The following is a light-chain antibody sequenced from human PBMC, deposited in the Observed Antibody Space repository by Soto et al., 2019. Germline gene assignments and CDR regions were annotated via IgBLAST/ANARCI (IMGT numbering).Light chain of an antibody. CDR1: SSDVGGHNY. Sequence: QSALTQPASVSGSPGQTITISCTGTSSDVGGHNYVSWYQQHPGKAPKLMIYEDSNRPSGVSNRFSGSKSGNTASLTISGLQAEDEADYYCSSYTSGTAVVFGGGTKLTVL. CDR3: SSYTSGTAVV. J-gene: IGLJ2*01. CDR2: EDS. V-gene: IGLV2-14*01.